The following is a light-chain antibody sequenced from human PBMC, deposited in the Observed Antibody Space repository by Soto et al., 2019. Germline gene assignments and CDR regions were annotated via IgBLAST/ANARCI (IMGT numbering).Light chain of an antibody. CDR3: QQYNNWPRA. Sequence: MTQSPATLSMSPGEKATLSCRASQSINNNLAWYQQKPGQTPRLLIYGASTRAAGIPAKFSGSGSGTDFTLTISSLQSEDFALYYCQQYNNWPRAFGQGTKV. CDR1: QSINNN. V-gene: IGKV3-15*01. CDR2: GAS. J-gene: IGKJ1*01.